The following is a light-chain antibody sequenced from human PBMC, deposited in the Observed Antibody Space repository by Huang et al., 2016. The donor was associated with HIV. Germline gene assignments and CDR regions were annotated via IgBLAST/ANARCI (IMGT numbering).Light chain of an antibody. J-gene: IGKJ3*01. CDR1: QGISNY. V-gene: IGKV1-17*03. Sequence: DIQMTQSPSAMSASVGARVTITCRSSQGISNYLAWFQQKPGKVPKRMIYAASSLQRGVPSRFSGSGSGTEFPLTISSLQPEDLATYYCLQHNSYPFTFGPGTKVDIK. CDR2: AAS. CDR3: LQHNSYPFT.